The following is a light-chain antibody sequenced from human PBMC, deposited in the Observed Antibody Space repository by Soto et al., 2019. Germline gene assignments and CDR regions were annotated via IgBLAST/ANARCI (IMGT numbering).Light chain of an antibody. CDR2: DAS. Sequence: DIQMTQSPSSLSASVGDRVTITCQASQDISNYLNWYQQKPGKAPKLLIYDASNLETGFQSRFSGSGSGTDFTLTISSLQPEDIETYYCQQYDNLPPYTFGQGTKLEIK. CDR1: QDISNY. CDR3: QQYDNLPPYT. J-gene: IGKJ2*01. V-gene: IGKV1-33*01.